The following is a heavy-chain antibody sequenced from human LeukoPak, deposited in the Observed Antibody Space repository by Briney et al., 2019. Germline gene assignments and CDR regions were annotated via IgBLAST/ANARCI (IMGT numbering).Heavy chain of an antibody. CDR3: ATASIAVAGGYYYYYYMDV. CDR1: GGSISSSSYY. D-gene: IGHD6-19*01. V-gene: IGHV4-39*07. Sequence: SETLSLTCTVSGGSISSSSYYWGWIRQPPGKGLEWIGRIYTSGSTNYNPSLKSRVTISVDTFKNQFSLKLSSVTAADTAVYYCATASIAVAGGYYYYYYMDVWGKGTTVTVSS. CDR2: IYTSGST. J-gene: IGHJ6*03.